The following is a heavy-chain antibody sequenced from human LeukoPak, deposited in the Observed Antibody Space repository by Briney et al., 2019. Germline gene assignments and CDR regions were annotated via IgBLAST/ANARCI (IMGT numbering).Heavy chain of an antibody. V-gene: IGHV3-21*01. CDR1: GFTFSSYS. J-gene: IGHJ4*02. Sequence: PGGSLRLSCAASGFTFSSYSMNWVRQAPGKGLEWVSSISSSSSYIYYADSVKGRFTISRDNAKNSLYLQMNSLRAEDTAVYYCARERYYDILTGTSSAVIVNYFDYWGQGTLVTVSS. D-gene: IGHD3-9*01. CDR3: ARERYYDILTGTSSAVIVNYFDY. CDR2: ISSSSSYI.